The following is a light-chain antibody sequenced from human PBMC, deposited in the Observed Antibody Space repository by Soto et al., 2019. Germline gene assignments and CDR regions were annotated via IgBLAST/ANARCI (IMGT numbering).Light chain of an antibody. CDR3: SSYTSSSPVG. CDR1: SSDVGGYNY. CDR2: EVS. Sequence: QSALTQPASVSGSPGQSITISCTGTSSDVGGYNYVSWYQQHPGKAPKLMIYEVSNRPSGVSNRFSGSKSGNTASLTISGLRAEDEADYYCSSYTSSSPVGFGGGTQLTVL. V-gene: IGLV2-14*01. J-gene: IGLJ2*01.